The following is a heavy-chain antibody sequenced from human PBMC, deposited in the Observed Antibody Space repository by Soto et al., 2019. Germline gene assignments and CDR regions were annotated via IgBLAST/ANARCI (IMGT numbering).Heavy chain of an antibody. CDR3: AKKSGVYGYADY. V-gene: IGHV3-23*01. Sequence: EVQLLESGGGLVQPGGSLRLSCAASGFTFSSYAMSWVRQAPGKGLEWVSVISGSGGSTYYADSVKGRFTISRDNSKNPLYLQMNSLRAEDTAVYYCAKKSGVYGYADYWGQGTLVTVSS. J-gene: IGHJ4*02. D-gene: IGHD4-17*01. CDR1: GFTFSSYA. CDR2: ISGSGGST.